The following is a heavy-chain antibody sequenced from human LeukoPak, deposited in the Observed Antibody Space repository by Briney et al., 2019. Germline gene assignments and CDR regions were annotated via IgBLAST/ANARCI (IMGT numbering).Heavy chain of an antibody. CDR1: GYTFTSYG. J-gene: IGHJ4*02. CDR3: ARSGGYYYDSSGPQDYFDY. V-gene: IGHV1-69*13. CDR2: IIPIFGTA. D-gene: IGHD3-22*01. Sequence: GASVKVSCKASGYTFTSYGISWVRQAPGQGLEWMGGIIPIFGTANYAQKFQGRVTITADESTSTAYMELSSLRSEDTAVYYCARSGGYYYDSSGPQDYFDYWGQGTLVTVSS.